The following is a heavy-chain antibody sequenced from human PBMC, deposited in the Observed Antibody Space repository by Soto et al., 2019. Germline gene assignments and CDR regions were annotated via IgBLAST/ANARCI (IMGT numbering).Heavy chain of an antibody. D-gene: IGHD3-9*01. V-gene: IGHV4-59*08. Sequence: QVQLQESGPGLVKPSETLSLTCTVSGGSISSYYWSWIRQPPGKGLEWIGYIYYSGSTNYNPSLKSRVTIPVDTSKNQFSLKLSSVTAADTAVYYCARFDWLRYGMDVWGQGTTVTVSS. CDR3: ARFDWLRYGMDV. CDR2: IYYSGST. J-gene: IGHJ6*02. CDR1: GGSISSYY.